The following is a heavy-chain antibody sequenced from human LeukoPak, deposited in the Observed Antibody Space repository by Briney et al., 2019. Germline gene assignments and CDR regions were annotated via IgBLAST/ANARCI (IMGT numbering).Heavy chain of an antibody. Sequence: GGSLRLSCAASGFTFSSYWMSWVRQAPGKGLEWVANIKQDGSEKYYVDSVKGRFTISRDNAKNSLYLQMSRLRAEDTAVYYCAREELNYDILTGYYSLGYFQHWGQGTLVTVSS. CDR2: IKQDGSEK. CDR1: GFTFSSYW. CDR3: AREELNYDILTGYYSLGYFQH. J-gene: IGHJ1*01. V-gene: IGHV3-7*01. D-gene: IGHD3-9*01.